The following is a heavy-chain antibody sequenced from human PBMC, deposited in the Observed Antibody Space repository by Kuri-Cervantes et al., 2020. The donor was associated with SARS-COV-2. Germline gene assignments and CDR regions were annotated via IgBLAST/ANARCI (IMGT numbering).Heavy chain of an antibody. D-gene: IGHD4-23*01. CDR3: AREITGVRLRWRRVDY. CDR2: IYYSGST. V-gene: IGHV4-39*07. J-gene: IGHJ4*02. CDR1: RGSISSSSYY. Sequence: SETLSLTCTVTRGSISSSSYYWGWIRQPPGKGLEWIGSIYYSGSTYYNPSLKSRVTISVDTSKNQFSLKLSSVTAADTAVYYCAREITGVRLRWRRVDYWGQGTLVTVSS.